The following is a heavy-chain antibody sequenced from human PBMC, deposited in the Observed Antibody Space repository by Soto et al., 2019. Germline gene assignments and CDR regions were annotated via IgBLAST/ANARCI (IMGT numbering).Heavy chain of an antibody. CDR1: GYTFTSYY. CDR3: ARIDYYYYYMDV. J-gene: IGHJ6*03. CDR2: ISPYNGST. Sequence: ASVKVSCKASGYTFTSYYMHWVRQAPGQGLEWMGRISPYNGSTNYAQKLQGRVTMTTDTSTSTAYMELRSLRSDDTAVYYCARIDYYYYYMDVWGKGTTVTVSS. V-gene: IGHV1-18*04.